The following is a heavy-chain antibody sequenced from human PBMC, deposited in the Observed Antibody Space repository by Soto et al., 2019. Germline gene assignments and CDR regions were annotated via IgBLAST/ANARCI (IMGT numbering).Heavy chain of an antibody. CDR1: GFTFSSYG. V-gene: IGHV3-30*18. CDR3: AKGRIAVAGYYYYYGMDV. CDR2: ISYDGSNK. J-gene: IGHJ6*02. D-gene: IGHD6-19*01. Sequence: GGSLRLSCAASGFTFSSYGMHWVRQAPGKGLEWVAVISYDGSNKYYADSVKGRFTISRDNSKNTLYLQMNSLRAEDTAVYYCAKGRIAVAGYYYYYGMDVWGQGTTVTVSS.